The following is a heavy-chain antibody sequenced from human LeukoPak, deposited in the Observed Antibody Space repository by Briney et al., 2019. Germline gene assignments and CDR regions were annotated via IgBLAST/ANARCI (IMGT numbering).Heavy chain of an antibody. CDR1: GFTFSSYA. CDR2: ISGSGGST. CDR3: AREAWVPTFGVVYYYFDY. V-gene: IGHV3-23*01. J-gene: IGHJ4*02. Sequence: GGSLRLSCAASGFTFSSYAMSWVRQAPGKGLEWVSAISGSGGSTYYADSVKGRFTISRDNSKNTLYLQMNSLRAEDTAVYYCAREAWVPTFGVVYYYFDYWGQGTLVTVSS. D-gene: IGHD3-3*01.